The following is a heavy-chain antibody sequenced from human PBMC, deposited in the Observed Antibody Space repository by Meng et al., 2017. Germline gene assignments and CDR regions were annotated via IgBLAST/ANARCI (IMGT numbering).Heavy chain of an antibody. D-gene: IGHD6-19*01. J-gene: IGHJ4*02. CDR3: ARGHGQSPTSGWYGFR. V-gene: IGHV3-48*03. Sequence: GESLKISCAASGFTFSSYEMNWVRQAPGKGLEWVSYISSSGSTIYYADSVKGRFTISRDNAKNSLYLQMNSLRAEDTAVYYCARGHGQSPTSGWYGFRWGQGTLVTVSS. CDR2: ISSSGSTI. CDR1: GFTFSSYE.